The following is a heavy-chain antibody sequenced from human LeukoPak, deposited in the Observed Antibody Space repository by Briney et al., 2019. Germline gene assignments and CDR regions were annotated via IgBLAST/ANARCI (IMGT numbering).Heavy chain of an antibody. CDR1: GYTFTGYY. D-gene: IGHD1-20*01. V-gene: IGHV1-2*02. Sequence: ASVKVSCKASGYTFTGYYMHWVRQAPGQGLEWMGWINPNSGGTNYAQKFQGRVTMTRDTSISTAYMELSRLRSDDTAVYYCARALGGRRYGYFDYWGQGTPVTVSS. CDR3: ARALGGRRYGYFDY. CDR2: INPNSGGT. J-gene: IGHJ4*02.